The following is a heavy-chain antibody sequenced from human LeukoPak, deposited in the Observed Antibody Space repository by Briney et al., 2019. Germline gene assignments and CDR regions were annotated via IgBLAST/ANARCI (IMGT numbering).Heavy chain of an antibody. D-gene: IGHD5-18*01. CDR1: GYTFTSYY. CDR2: INPSGGRT. J-gene: IGHJ6*02. V-gene: IGHV1-46*01. Sequence: ASVKVSCKASGYTFTSYYIHWVRQAPGQGLEWMGVINPSGGRTTYAQKFQGRVTMTRDTSTSTVYMELSSLRSDDTAVYCARVNSYGYYYYYGMDVWGQGTTVTVSS. CDR3: RVNSYGYYYYYGMDV.